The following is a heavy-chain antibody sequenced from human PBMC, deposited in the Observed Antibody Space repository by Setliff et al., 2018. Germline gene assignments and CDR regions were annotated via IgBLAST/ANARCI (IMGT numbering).Heavy chain of an antibody. D-gene: IGHD2-8*02. J-gene: IGHJ4*02. Sequence: SETLSLTCTVSGGSISSYYWSWIRQPPGKGLDWIGYIYYSGSTNYNPSLKSRVTISVXXXKNQFSXXXXSVTAADTALYYCTVYNTGSSKDHYWGQGTPVTVSS. CDR3: TVYNTGSSKDHY. V-gene: IGHV4-59*03. CDR1: GGSISSYY. CDR2: IYYSGST.